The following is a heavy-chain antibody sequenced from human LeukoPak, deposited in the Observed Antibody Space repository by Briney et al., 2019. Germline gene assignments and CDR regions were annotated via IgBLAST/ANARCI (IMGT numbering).Heavy chain of an antibody. CDR3: ARDTRENCGGDCFPTAFDY. V-gene: IGHV1-18*01. J-gene: IGHJ4*02. CDR1: GYTFTSYG. CDR2: ISAYNGNT. Sequence: ASVKVSCKASGYTFTSYGISWVRRAPGQGLEWMGWISAYNGNTNYAQKLQGRVTMTTDTSTSTAYMELRSLRSDDTAVYYCARDTRENCGGDCFPTAFDYWGQGTLVTVSS. D-gene: IGHD2-21*01.